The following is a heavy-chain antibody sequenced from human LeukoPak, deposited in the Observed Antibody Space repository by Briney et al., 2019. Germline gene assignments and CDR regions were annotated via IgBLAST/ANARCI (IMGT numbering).Heavy chain of an antibody. CDR2: INPNSGGT. D-gene: IGHD2-8*01. CDR1: GYTFTSYY. Sequence: ASVKVSCKASGYTFTSYYMHWVRQAPGQGLEWMGWINPNSGGTNYAQKFQGRVTMTRDTSISTAYMELSRLRSDDTAVYYCARGLSMRYCTNGVCYFWGQGTLVTVSS. J-gene: IGHJ4*02. CDR3: ARGLSMRYCTNGVCYF. V-gene: IGHV1-2*02.